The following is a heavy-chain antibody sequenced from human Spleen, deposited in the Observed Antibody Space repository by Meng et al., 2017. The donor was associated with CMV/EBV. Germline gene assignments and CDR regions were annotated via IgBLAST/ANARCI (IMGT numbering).Heavy chain of an antibody. CDR2: ICYTGST. CDR3: ARAGPGYDFWSGYYANFDY. D-gene: IGHD3-3*01. CDR1: GGSISTYC. V-gene: IGHV4-59*01. J-gene: IGHJ4*02. Sequence: SETLSLTCTVSGGSISTYCWNWIRQPPGKGMEWIGNICYTGSTKYNPSLKSRATISIDTSKNQFSLNLRSVSAADTALYYCARAGPGYDFWSGYYANFDYWGQGTLVTVSS.